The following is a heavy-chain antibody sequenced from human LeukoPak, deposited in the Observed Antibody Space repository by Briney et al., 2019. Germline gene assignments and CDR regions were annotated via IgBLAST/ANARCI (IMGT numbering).Heavy chain of an antibody. V-gene: IGHV3-23*01. Sequence: GGSLRLSCAASGFTFSSYDMSWVRQAPGRGLEWVSSIRRSGENTYYADSVKGRFTISRDNSKNTLYLQMNSLRAEDTAVYYCARDGLDIVVARVAYYYYYMDVWGKGTTVTVSS. CDR2: IRRSGENT. D-gene: IGHD2-15*01. J-gene: IGHJ6*03. CDR3: ARDGLDIVVARVAYYYYYMDV. CDR1: GFTFSSYD.